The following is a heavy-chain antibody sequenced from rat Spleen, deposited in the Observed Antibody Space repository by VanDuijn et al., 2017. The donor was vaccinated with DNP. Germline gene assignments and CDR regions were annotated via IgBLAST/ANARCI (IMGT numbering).Heavy chain of an antibody. D-gene: IGHD1-1*01. J-gene: IGHJ2*01. CDR1: GFTFSNYD. CDR2: ISYDGSST. V-gene: IGHV5-7*01. Sequence: EVQLVESGGGLVQPGRSMKLSCAASGFTFSNYDMAWVRQAPKKGLEWVATISYDGSSTYYRDSVKGRFTVSRDNAKSTLYLQLDSLRSEDTATYYCARGTVNDYWGQGVMVTVSS. CDR3: ARGTVNDY.